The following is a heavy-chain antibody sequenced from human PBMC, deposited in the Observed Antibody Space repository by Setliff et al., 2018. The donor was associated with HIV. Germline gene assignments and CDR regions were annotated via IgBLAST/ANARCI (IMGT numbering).Heavy chain of an antibody. Sequence: LSLTCSVSGDPLSSGDSYWAWIRQPPGKGLEWIGSIYYTGSTFSNPSLKSRVTISGDTTRSQFSLKLDSVTAADTALYYCARRSLNSTPDAFGIWGQGTMVTVSS. J-gene: IGHJ3*02. CDR3: ARRSLNSTPDAFGI. D-gene: IGHD1-26*01. V-gene: IGHV4-39*01. CDR2: IYYTGST. CDR1: GDPLSSGDSY.